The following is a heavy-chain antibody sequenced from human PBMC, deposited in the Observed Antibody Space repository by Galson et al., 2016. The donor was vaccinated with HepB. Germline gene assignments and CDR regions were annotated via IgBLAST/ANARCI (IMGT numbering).Heavy chain of an antibody. J-gene: IGHJ5*02. Sequence: SVKVSCKASGYRFTAYYIHWVRQAPGQGLEWMGRINPHSDDTHYAQRFQGRVTVTRDTSISTVHMELRRLTYDDTAIYYCARVEDGHWFDPWGQGTLVTVSS. V-gene: IGHV1-2*06. D-gene: IGHD5-24*01. CDR3: ARVEDGHWFDP. CDR2: INPHSDDT. CDR1: GYRFTAYY.